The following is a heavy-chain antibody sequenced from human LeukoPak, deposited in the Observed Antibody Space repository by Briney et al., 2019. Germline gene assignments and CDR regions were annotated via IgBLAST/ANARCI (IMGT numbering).Heavy chain of an antibody. Sequence: ASVKVSCKASGYTFTGYHIHWVRQAPGQGLEWMGRINPYSGDTNFAQKFQGRVTMTRDTSITTAYMDLSSLTPDDTAVYFCARDQGSLTRSWYTGYWGQGTQVAVSS. CDR3: ARDQGSLTRSWYTGY. D-gene: IGHD6-13*01. V-gene: IGHV1-2*06. CDR2: INPYSGDT. J-gene: IGHJ4*02. CDR1: GYTFTGYH.